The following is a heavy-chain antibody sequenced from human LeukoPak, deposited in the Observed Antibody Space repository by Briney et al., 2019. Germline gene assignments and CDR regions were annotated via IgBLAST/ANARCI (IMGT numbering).Heavy chain of an antibody. CDR1: GFTFSSYS. D-gene: IGHD2-2*01. V-gene: IGHV3-21*01. CDR2: ISSSSSYI. J-gene: IGHJ4*02. CDR3: ARDNHVPAAIWRFDY. Sequence: GGSLRLSCAASGFTFSSYSMNWVRRAPGKGLEWVSSISSSSSYIYYADSVKGRFTISRDNAKNSLYLQMNSLRAEDTAVYYCARDNHVPAAIWRFDYWGQGTLVTVSS.